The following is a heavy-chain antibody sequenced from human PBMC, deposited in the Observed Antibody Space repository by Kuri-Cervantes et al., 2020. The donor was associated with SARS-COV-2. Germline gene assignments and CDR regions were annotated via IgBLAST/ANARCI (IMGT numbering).Heavy chain of an antibody. CDR3: ARGSESPPFDY. J-gene: IGHJ4*02. D-gene: IGHD2/OR15-2a*01. CDR2: INHSGST. V-gene: IGHV4-34*01. Sequence: GSLRLSCAASGFTFSSYAMSWVRQAPGKGLEWIGEINHSGSTNYNPSLKSRVTISVDTSKNQFSLKLSSVTAADTAVYYCARGSESPPFDYWGQGTLVTVSS. CDR1: GFTFSSYA.